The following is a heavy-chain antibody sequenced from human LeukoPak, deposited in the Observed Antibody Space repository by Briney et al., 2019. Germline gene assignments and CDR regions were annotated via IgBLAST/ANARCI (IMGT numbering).Heavy chain of an antibody. CDR2: IIPIFGTA. V-gene: IGHV1-69*13. Sequence: GASVKVSCKASGGTFSSYVIGWVRQAPGQGLEWMGGIIPIFGTANYAQKFQGRVTIIADESTSTAYMELSSLRSEDTAVYYCARADRGYCSSTSCYSAARPRAFDYWGQGTLVTVSS. D-gene: IGHD2-2*01. J-gene: IGHJ4*02. CDR1: GGTFSSYV. CDR3: ARADRGYCSSTSCYSAARPRAFDY.